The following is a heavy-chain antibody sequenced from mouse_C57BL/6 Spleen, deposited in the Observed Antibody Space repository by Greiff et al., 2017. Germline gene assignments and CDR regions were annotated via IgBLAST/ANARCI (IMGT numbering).Heavy chain of an antibody. CDR2: IDPSDSET. V-gene: IGHV1-52*01. J-gene: IGHJ2*01. CDR1: GYTFTSYW. D-gene: IGHD1-1*01. CDR3: AREYGSSLDY. Sequence: QVQLQQPGAELVRPGSSVKLSCKASGYTFTSYWMHWVKQGPIQGLEWIGNIDPSDSETHYNQKFKDKATLTVDKSSSTAYMQLSSLTSEDSAVYYCAREYGSSLDYWGQGTTLTVSS.